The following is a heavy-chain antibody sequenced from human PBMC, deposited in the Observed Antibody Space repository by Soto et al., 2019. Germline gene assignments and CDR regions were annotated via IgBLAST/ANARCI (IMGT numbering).Heavy chain of an antibody. V-gene: IGHV4-59*12. J-gene: IGHJ3*02. D-gene: IGHD5-18*01. CDR2: IYYSGST. CDR3: ARDNLVGHSYGNQIHALDN. Sequence: SETLSLTCTVSGGSISNYYWTWIRQPPGKGLEWIGYIYYSGSTNYNPSLKSRVTISADKSKNQVSLKLSSVTAADTAVYYCARDNLVGHSYGNQIHALDNWGQGTKVTVSS. CDR1: GGSISNYY.